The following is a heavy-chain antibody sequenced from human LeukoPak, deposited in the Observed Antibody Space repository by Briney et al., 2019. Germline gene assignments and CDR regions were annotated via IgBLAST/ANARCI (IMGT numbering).Heavy chain of an antibody. CDR1: GYSISSGYY. CDR3: ARGIAVAGTYNDY. J-gene: IGHJ4*02. D-gene: IGHD6-19*01. CDR2: IYHSGNT. Sequence: PSETLSLTCTVSGYSISSGYYWGWIRQPPGKGLEWIGSIYHSGNTYYTPSLKSRVTISVDTSKNQFSLKLSSVTAADTAVYFCARGIAVAGTYNDYWGQGTLVTVSS. V-gene: IGHV4-38-2*02.